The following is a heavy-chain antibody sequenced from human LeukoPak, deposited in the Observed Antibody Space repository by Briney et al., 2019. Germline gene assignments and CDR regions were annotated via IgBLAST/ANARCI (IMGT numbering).Heavy chain of an antibody. CDR2: ISTDGDNT. CDR1: GFTFTNAW. D-gene: IGHD2-21*02. J-gene: IGHJ4*02. V-gene: IGHV3-64*01. Sequence: PGGSLRLSCAASGFTFTNAWMSWVRQAPGRGLEYVSAISTDGDNTYYANSVKGRFTISRDSSKNTLYLQMGSLRAEDMAVYYCARVGDNNYFDYWGQGTLVTVSS. CDR3: ARVGDNNYFDY.